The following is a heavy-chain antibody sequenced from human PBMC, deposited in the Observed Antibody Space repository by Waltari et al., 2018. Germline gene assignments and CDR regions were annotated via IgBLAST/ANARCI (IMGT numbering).Heavy chain of an antibody. CDR2: MNPNSGNT. V-gene: IGHV1-8*03. CDR1: GYTFTSYA. J-gene: IGHJ6*02. Sequence: QVQLVQSGAEVKKPGASVKVSCKASGYTFTSYAMHWVRQAPGQRLEWMGWMNPNSGNTGYAQKFQGRVTITRNTSISTAYMELSSLRSEDTAVYYCATGPEIRGMDVWGQGTTVTVSS. CDR3: ATGPEIRGMDV.